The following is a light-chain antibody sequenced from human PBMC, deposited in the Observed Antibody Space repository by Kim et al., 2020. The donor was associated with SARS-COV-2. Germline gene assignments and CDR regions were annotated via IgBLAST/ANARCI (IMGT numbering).Light chain of an antibody. Sequence: PGKHARVSCGENSSRGKSVHWYQQKSGQATVLVIYYDSDRPSGIPERFSGSNSGNTATLTISRVEAGDEADYYCQVWDSSSDHRVVFGGGTKVTVL. V-gene: IGLV3-21*04. CDR1: SSRGKS. CDR3: QVWDSSSDHRVV. J-gene: IGLJ2*01. CDR2: YDS.